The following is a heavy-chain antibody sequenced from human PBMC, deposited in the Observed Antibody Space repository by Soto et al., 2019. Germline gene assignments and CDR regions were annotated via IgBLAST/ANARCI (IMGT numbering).Heavy chain of an antibody. J-gene: IGHJ4*02. Sequence: SETLSLTCTVSGGSISSYYWSWIRQPPGKGLEWIGYIYYSGSTNYNPSLKSRVTISVDTSKNQFSLKLSSVTAADTAVYYCARVMDSSGYFANDYWGQGTLVTVSS. CDR1: GGSISSYY. CDR2: IYYSGST. CDR3: ARVMDSSGYFANDY. V-gene: IGHV4-59*01. D-gene: IGHD3-22*01.